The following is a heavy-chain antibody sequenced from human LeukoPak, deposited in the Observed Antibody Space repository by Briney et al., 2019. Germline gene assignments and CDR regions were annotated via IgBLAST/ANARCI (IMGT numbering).Heavy chain of an antibody. CDR2: ISYDGSNK. CDR1: GFTFSSYG. J-gene: IGHJ4*02. D-gene: IGHD4-17*01. CDR3: AKDSTVTAFDY. Sequence: GRSLRLSCAASGFTFSSYGMHWVRQAPGKGLEGVAVISYDGSNKYYADSVKGRFTISRDNSKNTLYLQMNSLRAEDTAVYYCAKDSTVTAFDYWGQGTLVTVSS. V-gene: IGHV3-30*18.